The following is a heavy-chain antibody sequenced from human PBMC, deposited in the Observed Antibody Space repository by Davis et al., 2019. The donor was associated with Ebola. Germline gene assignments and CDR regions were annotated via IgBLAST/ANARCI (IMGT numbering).Heavy chain of an antibody. CDR2: ISAYNGNT. J-gene: IGHJ6*03. CDR3: ARAGSYDFWSGYYRDDYYYYYMDV. Sequence: ASVKVSCKASGYTFTGYYMHWVRQAPGQGLEWMGWISAYNGNTNYAQKLQGRVTMTTDTSTSTAYMELRSLRSDDTAVYYCARAGSYDFWSGYYRDDYYYYYMDVWGKGTTVTVSS. CDR1: GYTFTGYY. V-gene: IGHV1-18*04. D-gene: IGHD3-3*01.